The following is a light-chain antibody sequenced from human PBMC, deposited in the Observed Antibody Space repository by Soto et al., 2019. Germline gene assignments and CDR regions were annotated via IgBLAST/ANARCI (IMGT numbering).Light chain of an antibody. CDR2: EAP. CDR3: QQYNGFWT. CDR1: QSISGS. Sequence: DIQMTQSPSTLSASVGDRVTITCRASQSISGSLAWYQQKPGKAPKLLIYEAPNLKSGVPSRFSGSGSGTKYTLTISSLQPDDSASYYCQQYNGFWTFGQGTRVEIK. J-gene: IGKJ1*01. V-gene: IGKV1-5*03.